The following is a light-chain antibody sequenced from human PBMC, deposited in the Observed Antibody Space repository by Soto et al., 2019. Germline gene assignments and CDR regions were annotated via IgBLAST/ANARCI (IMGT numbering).Light chain of an antibody. V-gene: IGKV1-39*01. CDR1: QSISSY. J-gene: IGKJ1*01. Sequence: DMQMTQSPSSLSASVGDRATITCRASQSISSYLNWYQQKPGKAPKLLIYAASSLQSGVPSRFSGSGSGTDFTLTISSLQPEDFATYYCQQSYSTPRTFGQGTKVDIK. CDR3: QQSYSTPRT. CDR2: AAS.